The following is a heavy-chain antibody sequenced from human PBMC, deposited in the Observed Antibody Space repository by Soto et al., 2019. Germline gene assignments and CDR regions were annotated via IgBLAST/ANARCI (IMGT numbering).Heavy chain of an antibody. V-gene: IGHV4-59*01. CDR2: IYYSGST. D-gene: IGHD2-15*01. Sequence: SETLSLTCXVSGGSISSYYWSWIRQPPGKGLEWIGYIYYSGSTNYNPSLKSRVTISVDTSKNQFSLKLSSVTAADTAVYYCARGLGHCSGGSCYFDYWGQGTLVTVSS. CDR1: GGSISSYY. J-gene: IGHJ4*02. CDR3: ARGLGHCSGGSCYFDY.